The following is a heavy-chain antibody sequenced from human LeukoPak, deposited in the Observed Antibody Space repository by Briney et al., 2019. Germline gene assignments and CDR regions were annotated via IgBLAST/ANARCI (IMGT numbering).Heavy chain of an antibody. Sequence: ASVKVSCKASGYTFTGYYIHWVRQAPGQGLEWMGIINPSDGSANYAQQFQGRVTMTRDTSTSTVYMDLSSLRSEDTAVYYCARDTWARRGEFDPWGQGTLVTVSS. CDR1: GYTFTGYY. J-gene: IGHJ5*02. V-gene: IGHV1-46*01. D-gene: IGHD1-14*01. CDR3: ARDTWARRGEFDP. CDR2: INPSDGSA.